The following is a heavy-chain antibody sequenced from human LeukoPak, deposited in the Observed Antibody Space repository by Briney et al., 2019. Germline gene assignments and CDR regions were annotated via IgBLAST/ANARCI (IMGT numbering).Heavy chain of an antibody. J-gene: IGHJ4*02. D-gene: IGHD2-15*01. CDR3: AKGTEGYCSGTICYPFDY. Sequence: GGSLRLSCEASGFTFSSYAMNWVRRVPGKGLEWVSSITGSGSDTYFVDSVKGRFTISRDNSKNTLYLQLNSLRAEDTAVYYCAKGTEGYCSGTICYPFDYWGRGTLVTVSS. CDR1: GFTFSSYA. V-gene: IGHV3-23*01. CDR2: ITGSGSDT.